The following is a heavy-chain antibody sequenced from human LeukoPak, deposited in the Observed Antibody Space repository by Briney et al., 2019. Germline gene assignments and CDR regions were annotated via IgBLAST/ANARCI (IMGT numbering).Heavy chain of an antibody. D-gene: IGHD6-19*01. J-gene: IGHJ4*02. CDR3: TSSSAWYFDY. CDR1: GFTFSGSA. V-gene: IGHV3-73*01. Sequence: SGGSLRLSCAASGFTFSGSAMHWVRQASGKGLEWVGRIRTKPNSYATAYAASVKGRFTISRDDSKNTAYLQMNSLKTEDTAVYYCTSSSAWYFDYWGQGTLVTVSS. CDR2: IRTKPNSYAT.